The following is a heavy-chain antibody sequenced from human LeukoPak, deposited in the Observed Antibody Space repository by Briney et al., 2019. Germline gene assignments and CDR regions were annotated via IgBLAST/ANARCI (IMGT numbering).Heavy chain of an antibody. Sequence: GGSLRLSCAASGFTFSNYEMNWVRQAPGKGLEWVSYRSSGVIRAYYADSVKGRFTISRDNAKNSLYLQMNSLRAEDTAVYYCAELGITMIGGVWGKGTTVTISS. CDR2: RSSGVIRA. CDR3: AELGITMIGGV. V-gene: IGHV3-48*03. CDR1: GFTFSNYE. D-gene: IGHD3-10*02. J-gene: IGHJ6*04.